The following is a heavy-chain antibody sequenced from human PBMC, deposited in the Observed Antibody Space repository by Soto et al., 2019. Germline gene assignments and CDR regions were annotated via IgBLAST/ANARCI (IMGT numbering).Heavy chain of an antibody. V-gene: IGHV4-59*08. CDR2: IYYSGST. CDR1: GDSISTDY. CDR3: ARLTPMGALVAY. D-gene: IGHD3-16*01. Sequence: PSETLSLTCTVSGDSISTDYWSWIRQSPGKGLEWIGYIYYSGSTNYNPSLKSRVTISVDTSKNQFSLKLSSVTAADTAVYYCARLTPMGALVAYWGQGTLVTVSS. J-gene: IGHJ4*02.